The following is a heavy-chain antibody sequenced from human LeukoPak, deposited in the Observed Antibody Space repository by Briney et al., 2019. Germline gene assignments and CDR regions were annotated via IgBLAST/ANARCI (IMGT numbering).Heavy chain of an antibody. CDR3: GRDRLNGWYYFDY. D-gene: IGHD6-19*01. CDR1: GFTFSSYA. V-gene: IGHV3-30*04. J-gene: IGHJ4*02. CDR2: ISYDGSNK. Sequence: HPGGSLRLSCAASGFTFSSYAMHWVRQAPGKGLEWVAVISYDGSNKYYADSVKGRFTISRDNSKNTLYLQMNSLRAEDTAVYYCGRDRLNGWYYFDYWGQGTLVTVSS.